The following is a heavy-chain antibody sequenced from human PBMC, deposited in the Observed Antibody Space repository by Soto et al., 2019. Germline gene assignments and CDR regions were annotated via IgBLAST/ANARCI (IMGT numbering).Heavy chain of an antibody. CDR2: IIPIFGTA. J-gene: IGHJ6*02. Sequence: QVQLVQSGAEVKKPGSSVKVSCKASGGTFSSYAISWVRQAPGQGLEWMGGIIPIFGTANYAQKFQGRVTITADESTSTAYMELSSLRSEDTAVYYCAREGYCISTSCSNVYYYYGMDVWGQGTTVTVSS. D-gene: IGHD2-2*01. V-gene: IGHV1-69*12. CDR1: GGTFSSYA. CDR3: AREGYCISTSCSNVYYYYGMDV.